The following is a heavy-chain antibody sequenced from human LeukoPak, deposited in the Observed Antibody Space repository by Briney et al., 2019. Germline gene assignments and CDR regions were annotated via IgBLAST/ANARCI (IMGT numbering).Heavy chain of an antibody. J-gene: IGHJ6*03. CDR1: GFTFSSYS. CDR2: ISSSSSYI. D-gene: IGHD2-2*01. Sequence: PGGSLRLSCAASGFTFSSYSMNWVRQAPGKGLEWVSSISSSSSYIYYADSVKGRFTISRDNAKNSLYLQMNSLRAEDTAVYYCARVWEYHLLFPYYYYMDVWGKGTTVTVSS. CDR3: ARVWEYHLLFPYYYYMDV. V-gene: IGHV3-21*01.